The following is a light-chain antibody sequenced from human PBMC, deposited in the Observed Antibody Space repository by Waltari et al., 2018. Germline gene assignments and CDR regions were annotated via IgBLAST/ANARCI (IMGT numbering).Light chain of an antibody. CDR1: QSISNY. J-gene: IGKJ2*01. CDR3: QQYNTYSS. V-gene: IGKV1-5*03. CDR2: KAS. Sequence: DIHMTQPPSTLSASVGDRVTITYRASQSISNYLAWYQQKPGKAPNLLIYKASILKSGVSSRFSGSGSGTQFTLTISSLQPGDFATYFCQQYNTYSSFGQGTKLEIK.